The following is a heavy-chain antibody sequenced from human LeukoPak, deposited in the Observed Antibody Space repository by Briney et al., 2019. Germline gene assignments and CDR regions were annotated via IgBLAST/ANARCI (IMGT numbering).Heavy chain of an antibody. CDR2: ISSSSSTI. J-gene: IGHJ4*02. Sequence: GSLRLSCAASGFTFSSYSMNWVRQAPGKGLEWVSYISSSSSTIYYADSVKGRFTISRDNAKNSLYLQMNSLRAEDTAVYYCAKDRCSSTSCYTFDYWGQGTLVTVSS. D-gene: IGHD2-2*02. CDR1: GFTFSSYS. V-gene: IGHV3-48*01. CDR3: AKDRCSSTSCYTFDY.